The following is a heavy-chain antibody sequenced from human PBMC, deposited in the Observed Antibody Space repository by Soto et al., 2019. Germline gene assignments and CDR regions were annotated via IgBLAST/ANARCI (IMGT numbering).Heavy chain of an antibody. Sequence: ASVKVSCKASGXTFTSYAMHWVRQAPGQRLEWMGWINAGNGNTKYSQKFQGRVTITRDTSASTAYMELSSLRSEDTAVYYCARWYSSGWYNWFDPWGQGTLVTVSS. J-gene: IGHJ5*02. D-gene: IGHD6-19*01. CDR1: GXTFTSYA. CDR2: INAGNGNT. V-gene: IGHV1-3*01. CDR3: ARWYSSGWYNWFDP.